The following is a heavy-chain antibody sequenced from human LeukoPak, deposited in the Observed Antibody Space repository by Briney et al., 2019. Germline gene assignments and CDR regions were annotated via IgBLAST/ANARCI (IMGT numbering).Heavy chain of an antibody. J-gene: IGHJ4*02. CDR1: GYTFTGYY. CDR3: ARDPNYDTSGYYYGGDGVDY. Sequence: ASVKVSCKASGYTFTGYYIHWVRQAPGQGLEWMGWINPNSGGTHYAQKFQGRVTMTRDTSISTASMQLSRLRSDDTAVYFCARDPNYDTSGYYYGGDGVDYWGQGTLVTVSS. CDR2: INPNSGGT. D-gene: IGHD3-22*01. V-gene: IGHV1-2*02.